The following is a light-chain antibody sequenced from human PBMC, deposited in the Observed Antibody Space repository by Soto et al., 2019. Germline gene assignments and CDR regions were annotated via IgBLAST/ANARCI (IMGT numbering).Light chain of an antibody. J-gene: IGKJ1*01. V-gene: IGKV1-39*01. Sequence: IQLTQSPSSLSASVGDRVTISCRASQDVRGALDWYQQKPGTAPKLLIYDASSLQSGVPSRFSGSGSGTDFTLTISSLQPEDFATYYCQQSYSQWTFGQGTKV. CDR3: QQSYSQWT. CDR1: QDVRGA. CDR2: DAS.